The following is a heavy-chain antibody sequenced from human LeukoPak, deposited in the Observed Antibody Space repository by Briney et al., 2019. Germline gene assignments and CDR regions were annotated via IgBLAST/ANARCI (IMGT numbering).Heavy chain of an antibody. CDR2: IYYSGST. D-gene: IGHD3-22*01. CDR1: GGSISSYY. J-gene: IGHJ4*02. CDR3: AGSAYDSSGIMDY. Sequence: SETLSLTCTVSGGSISSYYWSWIRQPPGKGLEWIGYIYYSGSTNYNPSLKSRVTISVDKSKNQFSLKLSSVTAADTAVYYCAGSAYDSSGIMDYWGQGTLVSVSS. V-gene: IGHV4-59*01.